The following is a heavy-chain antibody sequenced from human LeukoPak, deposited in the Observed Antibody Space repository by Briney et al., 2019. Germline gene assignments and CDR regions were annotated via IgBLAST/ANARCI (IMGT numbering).Heavy chain of an antibody. J-gene: IGHJ3*02. CDR1: GFTFSSYA. V-gene: IGHV3-23*01. CDR3: AKDLLDTAMFGAFDI. Sequence: QPGGSLRLSCAASGFTFSSYAVSWVRQAPGKGLEWVSAISGSGGSTYYADSVKGRFTVSRDNSKNTLYLQMNTLRAEDTAVYYCAKDLLDTAMFGAFDIWGQGTMVTVSS. D-gene: IGHD5-18*01. CDR2: ISGSGGST.